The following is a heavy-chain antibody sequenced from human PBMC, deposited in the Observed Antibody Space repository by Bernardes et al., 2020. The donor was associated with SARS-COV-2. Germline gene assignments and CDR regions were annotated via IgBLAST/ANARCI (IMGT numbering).Heavy chain of an antibody. CDR3: ARASYYYYYMDV. J-gene: IGHJ6*03. V-gene: IGHV3-30*04. Sequence: GGSLRLSCAVSGFTFSTFAMHWVRQAPGKGLEWVAVIEFDGSNKDYAGSVKGRFTISRDNSKNTLFLQMNSLTSEDTAVYYCARASYYYYYMDVWGKGTTITVSS. CDR2: IEFDGSNK. CDR1: GFTFSTFA.